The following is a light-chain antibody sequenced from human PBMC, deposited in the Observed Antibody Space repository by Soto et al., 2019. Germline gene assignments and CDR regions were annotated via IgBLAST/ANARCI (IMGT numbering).Light chain of an antibody. J-gene: IGKJ3*01. CDR3: QQYNNWPPIT. CDR1: QSVSSN. Sequence: EIVMTQSPATLSVSPGERATLSCRASQSVSSNLAWYHQKPGQAPRPLIYGASTRATGIPARFSCSGSGTELTLTISSLQSEDFAVYYCQQYNNWPPITFGPGTKVDIK. CDR2: GAS. V-gene: IGKV3-15*01.